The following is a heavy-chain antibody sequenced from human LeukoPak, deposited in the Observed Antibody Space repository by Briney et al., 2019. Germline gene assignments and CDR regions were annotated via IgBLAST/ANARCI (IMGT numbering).Heavy chain of an antibody. CDR1: GGSISSYY. J-gene: IGHJ3*02. CDR3: ARLWYYYDSSGYYSSEAFDI. D-gene: IGHD3-22*01. Sequence: PSETLSLTCTVSGGSISSYYWSWIRQPPGKGLEWIGYIYYSGSTNYNPSLKSRVTISVDTSKNQFSLKLSSVTAADTAVYYCARLWYYYDSSGYYSSEAFDIWGQGTMVTVSS. V-gene: IGHV4-59*01. CDR2: IYYSGST.